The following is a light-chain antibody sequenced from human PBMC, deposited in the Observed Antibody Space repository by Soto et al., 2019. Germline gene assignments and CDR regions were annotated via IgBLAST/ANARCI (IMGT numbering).Light chain of an antibody. CDR1: QTISNY. CDR2: KAS. V-gene: IGKV1-5*03. J-gene: IGKJ2*01. CDR3: QHRT. Sequence: DIQMTQSPSTLSASVGDRVTITCRASQTISNYLAWYQQKPGKAPNLLIYKASTLQSGVPSRFSGSGSRTEFTLTISSLQPDDFATYYCQHRTFGQGTKLEIK.